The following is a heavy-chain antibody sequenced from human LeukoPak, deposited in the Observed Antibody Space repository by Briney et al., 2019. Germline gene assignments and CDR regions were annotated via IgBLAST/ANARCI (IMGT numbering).Heavy chain of an antibody. Sequence: PSETLSLTCTVSGDSISSRPYHWAWIRQPPGKGLEWIGSLSQSGGTYYSPSLKSRVTISVGTSKNQFSLTLTSVTAADTAVYYCARHVGTAAGPFDSWGQGTLVTVSS. V-gene: IGHV4-39*01. CDR1: GDSISSRPYH. CDR3: ARHVGTAAGPFDS. D-gene: IGHD6-13*01. CDR2: LSQSGGT. J-gene: IGHJ4*02.